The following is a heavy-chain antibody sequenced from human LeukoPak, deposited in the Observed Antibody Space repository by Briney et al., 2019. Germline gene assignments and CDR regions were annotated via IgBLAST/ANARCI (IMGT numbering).Heavy chain of an antibody. Sequence: SETLSLTCTVAGGSIRNNYWSWIRQPPGKGLERIGYVYHSGTTTYNPSHKSRVTISLDTSKNQFSLNLTSVTAADTAMYYCARGNYLTFDFWGQGTLVSVSS. CDR1: GGSIRNNY. J-gene: IGHJ4*02. CDR3: ARGNYLTFDF. CDR2: VYHSGTT. D-gene: IGHD1-7*01. V-gene: IGHV4-59*08.